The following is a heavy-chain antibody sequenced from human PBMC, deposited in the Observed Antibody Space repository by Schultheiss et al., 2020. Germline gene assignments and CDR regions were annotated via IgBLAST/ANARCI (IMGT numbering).Heavy chain of an antibody. V-gene: IGHV3-9*01. Sequence: GGSLRLSCAASGFTFSSYGMHWVRQAPGKGLEWVSGISWNSGSIGYADSVKGRFTISRDNAKNSLYLQMNSLRAEDTALYYCARVLGGFDYWGQGTLVTVSS. D-gene: IGHD3-16*01. J-gene: IGHJ4*02. CDR1: GFTFSSYG. CDR2: ISWNSGSI. CDR3: ARVLGGFDY.